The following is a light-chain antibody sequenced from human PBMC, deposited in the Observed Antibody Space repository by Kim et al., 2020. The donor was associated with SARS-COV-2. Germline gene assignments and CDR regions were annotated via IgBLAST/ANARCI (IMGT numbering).Light chain of an antibody. CDR1: KVGDKY. V-gene: IGLV3-1*01. Sequence: VSPEQTASITCSGDKVGDKYACWYQQKPGQSPVLVIYQDSKRPSGIPERFSGSNSGNTATLTISGTQAMDEADYYCQAWDSSTVVFGTGTKVTVL. CDR3: QAWDSSTVV. J-gene: IGLJ1*01. CDR2: QDS.